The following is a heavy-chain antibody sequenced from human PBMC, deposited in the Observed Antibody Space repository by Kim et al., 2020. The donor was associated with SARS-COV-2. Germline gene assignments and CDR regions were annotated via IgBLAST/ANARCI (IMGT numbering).Heavy chain of an antibody. J-gene: IGHJ5*02. CDR3: ARGGPRIFGVVIAFDP. V-gene: IGHV3-48*02. D-gene: IGHD3-3*01. CDR1: GFTFSSYS. CDR2: ISSSSTI. Sequence: GSLRLSCAASGFTFSSYSMNWVRQAPGKGLEWVSYISSSSTIYYADSVKGRFTISRDNAKNSLYLQMNSLRDEDTAVYYCARGGPRIFGVVIAFDPWGQGTLVTVSS.